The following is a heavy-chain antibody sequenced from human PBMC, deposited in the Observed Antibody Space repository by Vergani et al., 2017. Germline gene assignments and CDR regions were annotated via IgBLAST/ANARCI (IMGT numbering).Heavy chain of an antibody. V-gene: IGHV1-46*03. CDR1: GYTFSNYY. D-gene: IGHD3-9*01. CDR2: INPSGGHT. CDR3: ARGDYCILTGYRY. J-gene: IGHJ4*02. Sequence: QVQVVQSGAVVKKSGASVKVSCKTSGYTFSNYYMHWVRQAPGQGLEWMGIINPSGGHTNYAQKFQGRVTMPRDTSTSTVYMELSSLRSEDTAIYYCARGDYCILTGYRYWVQGTLVTVSA.